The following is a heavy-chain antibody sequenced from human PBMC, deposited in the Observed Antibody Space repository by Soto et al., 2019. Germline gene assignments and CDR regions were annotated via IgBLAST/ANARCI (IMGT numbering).Heavy chain of an antibody. CDR2: IDWDDDK. CDR1: GFSLSTSGMC. J-gene: IGHJ6*02. V-gene: IGHV2-70*11. CDR3: ARIHGYCISTSCWYGMDV. D-gene: IGHD2-2*03. Sequence: GSGPTLVNPTQTLTLTCTFSGFSLSTSGMCVSWIRQPPGKALEWLARIDWDDDKYYSTSLKTRLTISKDTSKNQVVLTMTNMDPVDTATYYCARIHGYCISTSCWYGMDVWGQGTTVTVSS.